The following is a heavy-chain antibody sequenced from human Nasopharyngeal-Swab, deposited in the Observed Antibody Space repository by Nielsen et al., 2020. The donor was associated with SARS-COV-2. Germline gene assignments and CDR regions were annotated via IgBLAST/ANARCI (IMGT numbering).Heavy chain of an antibody. CDR3: ARDFSSREGYFDY. J-gene: IGHJ4*02. Sequence: ASVTVSCKASGYTFTGYYMHWVRQPPGQGLEWMGIINPSGGSTSYAQKFQGRVPMTRDTSTSTVYMELSSLRSEDTAVYYCARDFSSREGYFDYWGQGTLVTVSS. V-gene: IGHV1-46*01. CDR1: GYTFTGYY. D-gene: IGHD2-2*01. CDR2: INPSGGST.